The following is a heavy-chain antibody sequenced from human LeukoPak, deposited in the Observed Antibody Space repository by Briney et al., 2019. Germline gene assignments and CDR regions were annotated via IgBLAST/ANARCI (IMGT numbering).Heavy chain of an antibody. CDR3: ARVDGGNSDWNFDL. V-gene: IGHV1-18*01. CDR1: GYTFTSYG. D-gene: IGHD4-23*01. Sequence: ASVKGSCKASGYTFTSYGISWVRQAPGQGLEWMGWISAYNGNTNYAQKFQGRVTISTDESTNTVYMELSSLRSEDTAVYYCARVDGGNSDWNFDLWGRGTLVTVSS. J-gene: IGHJ2*01. CDR2: ISAYNGNT.